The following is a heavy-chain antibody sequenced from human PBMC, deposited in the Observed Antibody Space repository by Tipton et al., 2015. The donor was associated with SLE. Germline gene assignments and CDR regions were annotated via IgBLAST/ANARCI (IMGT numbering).Heavy chain of an antibody. CDR1: GFTFSSYA. Sequence: GSLRLSCAASGFTFSSYAMSWVRQAPGKGLEWVANIKEDGSEKYYVDSVKGRFTISRDNAKNSLYLQMNSLRAEDTAVYYCVRDEYSSASDIWGQGTMVTVSS. V-gene: IGHV3-7*01. CDR3: VRDEYSSASDI. CDR2: IKEDGSEK. D-gene: IGHD2/OR15-2a*01. J-gene: IGHJ3*02.